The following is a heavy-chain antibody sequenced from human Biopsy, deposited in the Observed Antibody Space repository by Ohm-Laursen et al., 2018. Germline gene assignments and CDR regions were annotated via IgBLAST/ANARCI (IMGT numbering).Heavy chain of an antibody. D-gene: IGHD1-26*01. Sequence: SDTLSLTCTVSGVSINGGRYYWNWIRHHPGKGLEWIGNIFYSANTYYNPSLKSRVTISVDTSKNQFSLRLSSVTAADTAVYYCALGGGSYVNFDYWGQGTLVTVSS. J-gene: IGHJ4*02. CDR3: ALGGGSYVNFDY. CDR1: GVSINGGRYY. CDR2: IFYSANT. V-gene: IGHV4-30-4*02.